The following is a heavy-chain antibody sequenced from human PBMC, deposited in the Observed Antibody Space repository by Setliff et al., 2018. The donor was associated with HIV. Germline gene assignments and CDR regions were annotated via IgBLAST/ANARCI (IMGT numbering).Heavy chain of an antibody. CDR1: GGSISSSSYY. V-gene: IGHV4-39*07. D-gene: IGHD5-18*01. CDR3: ARVFVDTAVLRVLEYYFDS. Sequence: PSETLSLTCTVSGGSISSSSYYWGWVRQPPGKGREWIGSMYYSGSTYYTPSLKSRITISLDTPKNQFSLRMRSVTAADTAVYYCARVFVDTAVLRVLEYYFDSWGRGTLVTVSS. J-gene: IGHJ4*02. CDR2: MYYSGST.